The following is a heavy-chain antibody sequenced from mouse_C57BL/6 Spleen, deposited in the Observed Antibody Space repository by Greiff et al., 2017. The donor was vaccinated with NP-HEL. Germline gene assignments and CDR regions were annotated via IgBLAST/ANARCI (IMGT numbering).Heavy chain of an antibody. CDR3: ARARLPRGAMDY. Sequence: EVKLQESGPGLVKPSQSLSLTCSVTGYSITSGYYWNWIRQFPGNKLEWMGYISYDGSNNYNPSLKNRISITRDTSKNQFFLKLNSVTTEDTATYYCARARLPRGAMDYWGQGTSVTVSS. CDR2: ISYDGSN. V-gene: IGHV3-6*01. D-gene: IGHD2-4*01. J-gene: IGHJ4*01. CDR1: GYSITSGYY.